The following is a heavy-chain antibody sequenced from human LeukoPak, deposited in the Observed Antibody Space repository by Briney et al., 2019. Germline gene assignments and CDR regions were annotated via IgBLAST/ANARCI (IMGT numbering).Heavy chain of an antibody. D-gene: IGHD2-21*01. CDR2: ISWDGGST. J-gene: IGHJ6*02. CDR3: AKEDVFQGGMDV. V-gene: IGHV3-43*01. CDR1: GFTVSSNY. Sequence: PGGSLRLSCAASGFTVSSNYMSWVRQAPGKGLEWVSLISWDGGSTYYADSVKGRFTISRDNSKNSLYLQMNSLRTEDTALYYCAKEDVFQGGMDVWGQGTTVTVSS.